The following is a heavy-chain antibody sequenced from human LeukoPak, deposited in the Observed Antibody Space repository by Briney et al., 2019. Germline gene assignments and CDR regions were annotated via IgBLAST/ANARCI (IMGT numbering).Heavy chain of an antibody. CDR2: ISPDGSGK. J-gene: IGHJ4*02. D-gene: IGHD2-15*01. V-gene: IGHV3-7*01. CDR1: GFTFNTYW. CDR3: AIGIVEVVGASDHFDY. Sequence: PGGSLRLSCVASGFTFNTYWMNGVRQAPGKGLERVGTISPDGSGKYYVDSVKGRVTISRDNAKTSLYLQINSLRADDTALYFCAIGIVEVVGASDHFDYWGQGTLITVSS.